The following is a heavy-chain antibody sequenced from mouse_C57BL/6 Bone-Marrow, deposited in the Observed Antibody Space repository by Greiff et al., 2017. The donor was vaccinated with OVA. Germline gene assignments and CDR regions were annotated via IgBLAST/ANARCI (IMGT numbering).Heavy chain of an antibody. D-gene: IGHD4-1*01. CDR3: ARRSWAYWYFDV. Sequence: QVQLQQSGAELARPGASVTMSCKASGYTFPSYTMHWVKQRPGQGLEWIGYINPSSGYTKYNQKFKDKATLTADKSSSTAYMPLSSLTSEASAVYYCARRSWAYWYFDVWGTGTTVTVSS. CDR2: INPSSGYT. J-gene: IGHJ1*03. V-gene: IGHV1-4*01. CDR1: GYTFPSYT.